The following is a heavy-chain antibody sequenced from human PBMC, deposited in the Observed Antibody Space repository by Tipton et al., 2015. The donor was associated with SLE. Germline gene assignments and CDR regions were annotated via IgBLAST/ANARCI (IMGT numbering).Heavy chain of an antibody. J-gene: IGHJ4*02. Sequence: SLRLSCAASGFTFSSHAMSWVRQAPGKGLEWASATYRGGTTYYVDSVRGRFTLSRDNSKSTVYLQLNSLTAEDTAVYFCAGQWEALDYWGQGTLVTVSS. CDR3: AGQWEALDY. D-gene: IGHD1-26*01. V-gene: IGHV3-23*05. CDR1: GFTFSSHA. CDR2: TYRGGTT.